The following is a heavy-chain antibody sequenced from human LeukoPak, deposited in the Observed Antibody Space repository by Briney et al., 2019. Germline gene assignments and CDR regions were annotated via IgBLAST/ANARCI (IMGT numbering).Heavy chain of an antibody. D-gene: IGHD5-18*01. CDR3: ARSTDTAMATPFDY. CDR1: GGSLSGFY. J-gene: IGHJ4*02. V-gene: IGHV4-59*10. Sequence: SETLSLTCAVYGGSLSGFYWSWIRQPAGKGLEWIGRIYTSGSTNYNPSLKSRVTISVDTSKNQFSLKLSSVTAADTAVYYCARSTDTAMATPFDYWGQGTLVTVSS. CDR2: IYTSGST.